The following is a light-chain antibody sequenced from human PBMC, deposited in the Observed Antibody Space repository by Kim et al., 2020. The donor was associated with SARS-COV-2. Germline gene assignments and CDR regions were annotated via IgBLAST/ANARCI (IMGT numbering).Light chain of an antibody. CDR1: PSNIGSNA. Sequence: QSVLTQPTSASETPGQRVTIFCSGGPSNIGSNAVSWYQQVPGTAPKLVIYSHNQRPSGVPDRFNGSKSGTSASLAISGLQPEDEADYFCAAWDDRLNGPIFGGGTQLTVL. V-gene: IGLV1-44*01. CDR2: SHN. CDR3: AAWDDRLNGPI. J-gene: IGLJ2*01.